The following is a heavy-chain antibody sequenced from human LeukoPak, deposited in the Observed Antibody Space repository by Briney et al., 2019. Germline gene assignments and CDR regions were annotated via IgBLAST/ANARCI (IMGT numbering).Heavy chain of an antibody. CDR1: GGSISSYY. D-gene: IGHD2-21*02. V-gene: IGHV4-4*07. CDR2: IYTSGST. CDR3: ASLAYCGGDCYSTDASDI. Sequence: SETLSLTCTVSGGSISSYYWGWIRQPAGKGLDWIGRIYTSGSTNYNPSLKSRVTMSVDTSKNQFSLKLSSVTAADTAVYYCASLAYCGGDCYSTDASDIWGQGTMVTVSS. J-gene: IGHJ3*02.